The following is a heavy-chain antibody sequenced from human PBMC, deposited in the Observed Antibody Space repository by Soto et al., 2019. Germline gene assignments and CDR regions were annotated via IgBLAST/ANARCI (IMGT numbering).Heavy chain of an antibody. D-gene: IGHD2-2*01. CDR1: GFTFSSYS. Sequence: GGSLRLSCAASGFTFSSYSMNWVRQAPGKGLEWVSSISSSSSYIYYADSVKGRFTISMDNAKNSLYLQMNSLRAEDTAVYYCARGRYCSSTSCYRYYYYMDVWGKGTTVTVSS. CDR2: ISSSSSYI. CDR3: ARGRYCSSTSCYRYYYYMDV. V-gene: IGHV3-21*01. J-gene: IGHJ6*03.